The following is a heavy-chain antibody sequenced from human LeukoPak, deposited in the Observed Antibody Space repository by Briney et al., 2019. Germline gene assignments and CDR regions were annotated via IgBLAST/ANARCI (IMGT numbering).Heavy chain of an antibody. CDR1: GFTFDDYA. D-gene: IGHD3-3*01. Sequence: PGGSLRLSCAASGFTFDDYAMHWVRQAPGKGLEWVSGISWNSGSIGYADSVKGRFTISRDNAKNSLYLQMNSLRAEDTALYYRAKEGAEWLLYRYYGMDVWGQGTTVTVSS. V-gene: IGHV3-9*01. CDR3: AKEGAEWLLYRYYGMDV. CDR2: ISWNSGSI. J-gene: IGHJ6*02.